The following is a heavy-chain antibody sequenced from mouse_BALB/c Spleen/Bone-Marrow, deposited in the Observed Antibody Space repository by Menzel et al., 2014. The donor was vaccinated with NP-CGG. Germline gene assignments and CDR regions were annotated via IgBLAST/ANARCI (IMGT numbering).Heavy chain of an antibody. CDR2: ISSGSSTI. Sequence: EVQVVESGGGLVQPGGSRKLSCAASGFTFSSFGMRWVRQAPEKGLEWVAYISSGSSTIYYADTVKGRFTISRDNPKNTLFLQMTSLRSEDTAMYYCARYGYYDAMDYWGQGTSVTVSS. CDR3: ARYGYYDAMDY. V-gene: IGHV5-17*02. J-gene: IGHJ4*01. CDR1: GFTFSSFG. D-gene: IGHD2-2*01.